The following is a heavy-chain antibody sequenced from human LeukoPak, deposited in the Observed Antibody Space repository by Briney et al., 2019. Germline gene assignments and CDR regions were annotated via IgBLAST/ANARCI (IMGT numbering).Heavy chain of an antibody. CDR3: ASDRLVDYDFWSGYYRRVYFGY. V-gene: IGHV3-7*01. CDR2: IKQDGRDN. D-gene: IGHD3-3*01. Sequence: GGALRHSCAASGFTFSRYWMSWVRQAPGKGGERVANIKQDGRDNYIFNSVEGPFTISNDNPKNSLYLQMNLLRAEDTAVYYCASDRLVDYDFWSGYYRRVYFGYWGQVTLVTVSS. J-gene: IGHJ4*02. CDR1: GFTFSRYW.